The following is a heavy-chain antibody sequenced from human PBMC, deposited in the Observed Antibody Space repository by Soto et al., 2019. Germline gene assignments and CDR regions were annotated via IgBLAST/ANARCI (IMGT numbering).Heavy chain of an antibody. Sequence: QVQLVESGGGVVQPGRSLRLSCAASGFTFSSYGMHWVRQAPGKGLEWVAVISYDGSNKYYADSVKGRFTISRDNSKNTLYLQMNSLRAEDTAVHYCAKDSRIVVVTAPYDYWGQGTLVTVSS. CDR1: GFTFSSYG. D-gene: IGHD2-21*02. V-gene: IGHV3-30*18. J-gene: IGHJ4*02. CDR3: AKDSRIVVVTAPYDY. CDR2: ISYDGSNK.